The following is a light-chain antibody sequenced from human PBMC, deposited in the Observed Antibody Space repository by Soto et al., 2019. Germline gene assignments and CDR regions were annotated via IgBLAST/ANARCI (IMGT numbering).Light chain of an antibody. CDR1: TSNIGGNY. V-gene: IGLV1-47*02. J-gene: IGLJ7*01. CDR2: SND. CDR3: AAWDDSLSAV. Sequence: QSVLTQPTSASGTPGQRVTISCSVSTSNIGGNYVYWYQQLPGTAPKLLIYSNDQRPSGVPDRFSGSKSGTSASLAISGLRSEDEADYYCAAWDDSLSAVFGGGTQLTVL.